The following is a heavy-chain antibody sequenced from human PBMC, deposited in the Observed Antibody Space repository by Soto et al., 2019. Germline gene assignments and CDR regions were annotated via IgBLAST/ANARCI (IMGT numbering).Heavy chain of an antibody. CDR2: INPGGGST. Sequence: QVQLVQSGAEVKKPGASVKVSCKASGYTFTNYYMHWVRQAPGQGLEWMGIINPGGGSTSYAQKFQGRVTMTGDTSTSTVYMELSSLRSDDTAVYYCAREGGWEAGMVISGSNYFDFWGQGTLVTVSS. CDR3: AREGGWEAGMVISGSNYFDF. V-gene: IGHV1-46*01. J-gene: IGHJ4*02. CDR1: GYTFTNYY. D-gene: IGHD5-18*01.